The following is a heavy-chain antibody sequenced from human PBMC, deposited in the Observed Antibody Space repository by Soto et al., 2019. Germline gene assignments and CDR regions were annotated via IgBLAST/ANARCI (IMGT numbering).Heavy chain of an antibody. CDR2: IAVGSGYT. Sequence: ASVKVSCKASGFTFTSSAFQWVRQARGQRLEWIGWIAVGSGYTNYAQRFQDRVTLTRDMSTATTYMELSRLTSEDTAIYYCAAAEKAWQQMVPSDYWGQGTLVTVSS. CDR1: GFTFTSSA. J-gene: IGHJ4*02. D-gene: IGHD2-8*01. V-gene: IGHV1-58*01. CDR3: AAAEKAWQQMVPSDY.